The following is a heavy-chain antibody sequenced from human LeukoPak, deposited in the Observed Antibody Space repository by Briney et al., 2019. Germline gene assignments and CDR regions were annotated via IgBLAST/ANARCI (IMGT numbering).Heavy chain of an antibody. J-gene: IGHJ1*01. D-gene: IGHD1-26*01. CDR2: INPSGGST. V-gene: IGHV1-46*01. CDR3: ASPSGSYYGYFQD. CDR1: GYTFTTYG. Sequence: GASVKVSCKASGYTFTTYGISWVRQAPGQGLEWMGIINPSGGSTSYAQKFQGRVTMTRDSSTSTVYMELSSLRSEDTAVYYCASPSGSYYGYFQDWGQGTLVTVSS.